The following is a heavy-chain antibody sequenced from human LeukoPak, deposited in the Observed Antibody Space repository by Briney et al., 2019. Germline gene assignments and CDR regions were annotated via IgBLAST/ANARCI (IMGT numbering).Heavy chain of an antibody. CDR2: INPYTGGT. V-gene: IGHV1-2*02. CDR1: GYTFTDYY. CDR3: ARGQESSGPPGY. D-gene: IGHD3-22*01. J-gene: IGHJ4*02. Sequence: ASVKVSCKASGYTFTDYYMHWVRQAPGQGLEWMGWINPYTGGTNYAQEFQGRVTMTRDTSISTAYMELSRLGSDDTAVYYCARGQESSGPPGYWGQGTLVTVSS.